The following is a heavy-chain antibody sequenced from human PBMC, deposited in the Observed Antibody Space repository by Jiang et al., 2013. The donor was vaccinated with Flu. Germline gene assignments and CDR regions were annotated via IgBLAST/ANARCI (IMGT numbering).Heavy chain of an antibody. CDR3: ARFRYFDWLLEGGIYGMDV. J-gene: IGHJ6*02. CDR1: GDSVSSNSAA. V-gene: IGHV6-1*01. CDR2: TYYRSKWYN. Sequence: GLVKPSQTLSLTCAISGDSVSSNSAAWNWIRQSPSRGLEWLGRTYYRSKWYNDYAVSVKSRITINPDTSKNQFSLQLNSVTPEDTAVYYCARFRYFDWLLEGGIYGMDVWGQGTTVTVSS. D-gene: IGHD3-9*01.